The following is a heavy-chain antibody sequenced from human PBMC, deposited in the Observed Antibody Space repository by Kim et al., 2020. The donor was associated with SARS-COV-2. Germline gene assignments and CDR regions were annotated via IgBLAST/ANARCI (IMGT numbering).Heavy chain of an antibody. Sequence: RKDYGDSVRGRFTVSRDNAKNSRYLQMNRLRPEDTGLYYCTKDLTPGGVDGWGQGTTVTVSS. CDR2: RK. V-gene: IGHV3-9*01. CDR3: TKDLTPGGVDG. J-gene: IGHJ6*02. D-gene: IGHD3-9*01.